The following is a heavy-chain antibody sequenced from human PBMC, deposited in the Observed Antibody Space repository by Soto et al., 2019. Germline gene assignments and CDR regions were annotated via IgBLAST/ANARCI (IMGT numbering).Heavy chain of an antibody. CDR1: GGSISSYY. CDR2: IYYSGST. D-gene: IGHD6-13*01. V-gene: IGHV4-59*01. J-gene: IGHJ4*02. CDR3: AGGYPASRQGSFAY. Sequence: QVQLQESGPGLVKPSETLSLTCTVSGGSISSYYWSWIRQPPGKGLEWIGYIYYSGSTNYNPSLKSRVTISVDTSKIQFSLKLSSVTAADTAVYYCAGGYPASRQGSFAYWGQGTLVTVST.